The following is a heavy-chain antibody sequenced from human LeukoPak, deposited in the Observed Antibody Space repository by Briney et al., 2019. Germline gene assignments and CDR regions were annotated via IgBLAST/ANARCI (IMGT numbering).Heavy chain of an antibody. CDR2: ISWNSGSI. V-gene: IGHV3-9*01. J-gene: IGHJ4*02. CDR1: GFTFDDYA. Sequence: GGSLRLSCAASGFTFDDYAMHWVRQAPGKGLEWVSGISWNSGSIGYADSVKGRFTISRDNAKNSLYLQMNSLRAEDTALYYCAKGGEGSSWLNFDYWGQGTLVTVSS. D-gene: IGHD6-13*01. CDR3: AKGGEGSSWLNFDY.